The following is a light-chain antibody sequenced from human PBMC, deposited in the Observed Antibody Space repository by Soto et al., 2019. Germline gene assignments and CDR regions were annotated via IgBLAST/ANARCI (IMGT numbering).Light chain of an antibody. J-gene: IGKJ1*01. CDR3: PQYDIWPQT. CDR1: HSVSRTY. CDR2: GAS. V-gene: IGKV3-15*01. Sequence: EIVLTQSPGTLSLSPGERATLSCRASHSVSRTYLAWYQQKPGQAPRLLIYGASTRATGIPARFSGSGSGTEFTLTISSLQSEDFAVYYCPQYDIWPQTFGQGTKVDIK.